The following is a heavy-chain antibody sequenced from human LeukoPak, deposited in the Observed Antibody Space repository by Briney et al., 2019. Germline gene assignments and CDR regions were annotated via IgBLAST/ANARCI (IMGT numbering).Heavy chain of an antibody. D-gene: IGHD6-19*01. CDR2: IGTAGDT. CDR1: GFTFSSYD. J-gene: IGHJ6*03. CDR3: ARGRWLAYYYYYMAV. Sequence: PGGSLRLSCAASGFTFSSYDMHWVRQATGKGLEWVSAIGTAGDTYYPGSVKGRFTISRENAKNSLYLQMNSLRAGDTAVYYCARGRWLAYYYYYMAVWGKGTTVTISS. V-gene: IGHV3-13*01.